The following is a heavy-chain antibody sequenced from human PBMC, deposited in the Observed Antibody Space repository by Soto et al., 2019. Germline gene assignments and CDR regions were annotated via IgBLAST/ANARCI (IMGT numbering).Heavy chain of an antibody. D-gene: IGHD1-26*01. CDR3: TRDPYGGSRYYFDS. J-gene: IGHJ4*02. Sequence: PGGSLRLSCAASGFSFTNYGMHWVRQAPGKGLEWVAVIWYDGSNKYYADSVKGRFAISKDNSQNTLYLQMNNLRPGDTAVYYCTRDPYGGSRYYFDSWGQGTLVTVSS. CDR2: IWYDGSNK. CDR1: GFSFTNYG. V-gene: IGHV3-33*01.